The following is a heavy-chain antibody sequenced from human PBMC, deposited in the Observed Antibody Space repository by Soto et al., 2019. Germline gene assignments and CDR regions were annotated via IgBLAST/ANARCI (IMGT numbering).Heavy chain of an antibody. CDR1: GYTFTSYD. V-gene: IGHV1-8*01. J-gene: IGHJ4*02. CDR3: ARRAETNGWNGFGADKYYFDF. CDR2: MNPNTGNS. D-gene: IGHD1-1*01. Sequence: ASVKVSCKASGYTFTSYDIYWVRQATGQGLEWVGWMNPNTGNSGYAQKFQGRVTMTSDTSISTAHMELSSLRSEDTAVYYCARRAETNGWNGFGADKYYFDFWGQGTLVTVSS.